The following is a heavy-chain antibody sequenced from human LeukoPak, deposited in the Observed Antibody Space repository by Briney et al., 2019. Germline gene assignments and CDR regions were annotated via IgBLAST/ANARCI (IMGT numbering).Heavy chain of an antibody. CDR2: IRSKANSYAT. J-gene: IGHJ6*03. Sequence: PGGSLRLSCAASGFTFSGSAMHWVRQASGKGLEWVGRIRSKANSYATAYAASVKGRFTISRDDSKNTAYPQMNSLKTEDTAVYYCTRRGLDYMDVWGKGTTVTVSS. CDR3: TRRGLDYMDV. V-gene: IGHV3-73*01. D-gene: IGHD2-21*01. CDR1: GFTFSGSA.